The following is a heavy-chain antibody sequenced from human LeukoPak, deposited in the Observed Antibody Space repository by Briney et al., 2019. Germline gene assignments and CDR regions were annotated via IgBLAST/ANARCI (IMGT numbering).Heavy chain of an antibody. CDR1: GYTFTGYY. Sequence: ASVKVSCKASGYTFTGYYIHWVRQAPGQGLEWMGWINSNSGGTNYAQKFQGRVTMTRDTSISTAYMELSRLRSDDTAVYYCARDLTGYSSGWYIKYYFDYWGQGTLVTVSS. CDR2: INSNSGGT. J-gene: IGHJ4*02. V-gene: IGHV1-2*02. CDR3: ARDLTGYSSGWYIKYYFDY. D-gene: IGHD6-19*01.